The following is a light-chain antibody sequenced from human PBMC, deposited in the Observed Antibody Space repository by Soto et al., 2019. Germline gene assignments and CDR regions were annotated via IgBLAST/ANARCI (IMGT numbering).Light chain of an antibody. V-gene: IGKV1-5*01. Sequence: DIQMTQSPSTLSASVGDRVTITCRASQSISDWLAWYQQKPGKVPKVLIYDASSLESGVPSRFSGSGSGTEFTLTISSLQPDYFATYYCQQYNSYPWTFGQGTKVEVK. CDR3: QQYNSYPWT. CDR2: DAS. CDR1: QSISDW. J-gene: IGKJ1*01.